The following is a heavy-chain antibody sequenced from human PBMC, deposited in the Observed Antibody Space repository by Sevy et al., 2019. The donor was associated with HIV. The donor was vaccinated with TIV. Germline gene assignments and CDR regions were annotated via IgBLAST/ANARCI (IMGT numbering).Heavy chain of an antibody. J-gene: IGHJ4*02. CDR3: ARDPIAVAPYFDN. D-gene: IGHD6-19*01. Sequence: SETLCLTCSVSGGSISSYYCSWIRQSPGKGLEWIGYVYYSGNTNYNPSLKSRVTISIDTSKNQFSLKLRSVTAADTAVYYCARDPIAVAPYFDNWGQGTLVTVSS. CDR2: VYYSGNT. CDR1: GGSISSYY. V-gene: IGHV4-59*01.